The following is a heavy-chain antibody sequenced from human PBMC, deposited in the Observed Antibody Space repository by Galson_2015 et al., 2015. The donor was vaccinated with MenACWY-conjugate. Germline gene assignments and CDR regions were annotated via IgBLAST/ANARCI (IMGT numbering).Heavy chain of an antibody. V-gene: IGHV1-18*04. CDR3: ARDVGHCATGGLFCSRNWFDT. Sequence: SVKVSCKASGYPFSDYGLSWVRQAPGQGLEWMAWISSYNGLTNYAQNFRGRVTLTTDTSTSTAYMELRSLRSDDTAIYFCARDVGHCATGGLFCSRNWFDTWGQGTQVTVSS. D-gene: IGHD2-8*01. J-gene: IGHJ5*02. CDR2: ISSYNGLT. CDR1: GYPFSDYG.